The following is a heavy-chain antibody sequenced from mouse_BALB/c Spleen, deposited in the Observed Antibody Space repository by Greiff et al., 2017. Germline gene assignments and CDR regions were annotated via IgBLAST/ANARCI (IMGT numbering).Heavy chain of an antibody. CDR3: ARGKDWFAY. D-gene: IGHD1-3*01. CDR2: ISSGSSTI. CDR1: GFTFSSFG. V-gene: IGHV5-17*02. J-gene: IGHJ3*01. Sequence: EVMLVESGGGLVQPGGSRKLSCAASGFTFSSFGMHWVRQAPEKGLEWVAYISSGSSTIYYADTVKGRFTISRDNPKNTLFLQMTSLRSEDTAMYYCARGKDWFAYWGQGTLVTVSA.